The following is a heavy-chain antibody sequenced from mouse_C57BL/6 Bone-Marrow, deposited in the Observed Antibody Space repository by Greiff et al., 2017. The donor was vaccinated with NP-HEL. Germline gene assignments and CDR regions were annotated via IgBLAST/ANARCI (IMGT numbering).Heavy chain of an antibody. CDR3: ARDEGWSGAMDY. Sequence: QVQLQQSGAALARPGASVKLSCKASGYTFTSYGISWVKQRTGQGLEWIGELYPRSGNTYYNEKFKGKATLTAAKSSSTEYMELRSLTAEDSAVYFCARDEGWSGAMDYWGQGTSVTVSS. CDR1: GYTFTSYG. D-gene: IGHD2-3*01. V-gene: IGHV1-81*01. J-gene: IGHJ4*01. CDR2: LYPRSGNT.